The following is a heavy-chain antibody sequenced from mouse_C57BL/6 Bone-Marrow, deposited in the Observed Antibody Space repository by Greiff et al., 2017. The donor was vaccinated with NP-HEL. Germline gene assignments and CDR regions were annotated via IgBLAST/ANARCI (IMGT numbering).Heavy chain of an antibody. Sequence: DAGGGLVQPKGSLKLSCAASGFSFNTYAMNWVRQAPGKGLEWVARIRSKSNNYATYYADSVKDRFTISRDDSESMLYLQMNNLKTEDTAMYYCVRGYDGFDYWGQGTTLTVSS. V-gene: IGHV10-1*01. CDR3: VRGYDGFDY. CDR1: GFSFNTYA. J-gene: IGHJ2*01. CDR2: IRSKSNNYAT. D-gene: IGHD2-2*01.